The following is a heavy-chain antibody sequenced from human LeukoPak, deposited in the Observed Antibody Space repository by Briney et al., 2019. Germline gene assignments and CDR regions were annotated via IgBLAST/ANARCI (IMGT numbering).Heavy chain of an antibody. CDR2: MNPNSGNT. D-gene: IGHD6-13*01. J-gene: IGHJ6*03. CDR1: GYTFTSYD. Sequence: GASVKVSCKASGYTFTSYDINWVRQATGQGLEWMGWMNPNSGNTGYAQKFQGRVTMTRNTSISTAYMELSSLRSEDPAVYYCAREVSSSWYGYYYYYYMDVWGKGTTVTVSS. CDR3: AREVSSSWYGYYYYYYMDV. V-gene: IGHV1-8*01.